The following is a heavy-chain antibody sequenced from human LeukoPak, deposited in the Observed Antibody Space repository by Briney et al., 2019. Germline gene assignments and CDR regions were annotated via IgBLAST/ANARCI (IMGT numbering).Heavy chain of an antibody. Sequence: TSETLSLTCAVYGGSFSGYYWSWIRQPPGKGLEWIGEINHSGSTNYNPSLKSRVTISVDTSNNQFSLTLSSVTAADTAVYHCAIRTGNFDYWGQGTLVTVSS. V-gene: IGHV4-34*01. D-gene: IGHD7-27*01. CDR3: AIRTGNFDY. CDR2: INHSGST. J-gene: IGHJ4*02. CDR1: GGSFSGYY.